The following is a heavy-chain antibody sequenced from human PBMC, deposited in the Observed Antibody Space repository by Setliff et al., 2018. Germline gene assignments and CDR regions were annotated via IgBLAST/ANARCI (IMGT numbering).Heavy chain of an antibody. J-gene: IGHJ3*02. CDR2: INSDGSST. D-gene: IGHD1-26*01. CDR1: GFTFSSYW. CDR3: TRDWGGVGATNAFDI. V-gene: IGHV3-74*01. Sequence: GESLRLSCEASGFTFSSYWMHWVRQAPGKGLVWVSHINSDGSSTTYADSVKGRFTISRDNAENTLYLQMNRLRAEDTAVYYCTRDWGGVGATNAFDIWGQGKMVTVS.